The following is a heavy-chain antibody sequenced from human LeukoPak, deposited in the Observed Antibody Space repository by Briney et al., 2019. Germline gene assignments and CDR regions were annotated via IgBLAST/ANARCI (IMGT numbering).Heavy chain of an antibody. D-gene: IGHD3-9*01. Sequence: SETLFLTCAVYGGSFSGYYWSWIRQPPGKGLEWIGEINHSGSTNYNPSLKSRVTISVDTSKNQFSLKLSSVTAADTAVYYCARGVSRYFDWLPNYGMDVWGKGTTVTVSS. CDR3: ARGVSRYFDWLPNYGMDV. V-gene: IGHV4-34*01. J-gene: IGHJ6*04. CDR2: INHSGST. CDR1: GGSFSGYY.